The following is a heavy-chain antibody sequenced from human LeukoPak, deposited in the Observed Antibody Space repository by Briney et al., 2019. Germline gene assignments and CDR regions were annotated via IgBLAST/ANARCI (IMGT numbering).Heavy chain of an antibody. J-gene: IGHJ4*02. Sequence: GGSLRLSCAASGFTFSSYSMNWVRQAPGKGLEWVSYISSSSSTIYYADSVKGRFTISRDNAKNSLYLQMNSLRAEDTAVYYCARDDYVWGSYRWREYYFDYWGQGTLVTVSS. CDR1: GFTFSSYS. CDR2: ISSSSSTI. D-gene: IGHD3-16*02. V-gene: IGHV3-48*01. CDR3: ARDDYVWGSYRWREYYFDY.